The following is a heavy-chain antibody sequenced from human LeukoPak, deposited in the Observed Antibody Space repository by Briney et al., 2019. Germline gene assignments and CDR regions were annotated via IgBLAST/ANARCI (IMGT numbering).Heavy chain of an antibody. V-gene: IGHV1-69-2*01. Sequence: ASVKVSRKVSGYTFTDYYMHWVQQAPGKGLEWMGLVDPEDGETIYAEKFQGRVTITADTSTDTAYMEPSSLRSEDTAVYYCATGLMVGPDFDYWGQGTLVTVSS. CDR1: GYTFTDYY. J-gene: IGHJ4*02. CDR3: ATGLMVGPDFDY. CDR2: VDPEDGET. D-gene: IGHD1-26*01.